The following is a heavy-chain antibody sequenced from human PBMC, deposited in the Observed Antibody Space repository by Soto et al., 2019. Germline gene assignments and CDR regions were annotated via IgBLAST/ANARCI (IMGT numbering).Heavy chain of an antibody. CDR2: IIPIPGTA. CDR3: ARSQGSSTSLEIYYYYYYGMDV. Sequence: QVQLVQSGAEVKKPGSSVKVSCKASGGTFGSYAISWVRQAPGQGLEWMGGIIPIPGTANYAQKFQGRVTLAADDSTSTAYMELSSLRSEDTAVYYCARSQGSSTSLEIYYYYYYGMDVWGQGTTVTVSS. J-gene: IGHJ6*02. D-gene: IGHD2-2*01. V-gene: IGHV1-69*01. CDR1: GGTFGSYA.